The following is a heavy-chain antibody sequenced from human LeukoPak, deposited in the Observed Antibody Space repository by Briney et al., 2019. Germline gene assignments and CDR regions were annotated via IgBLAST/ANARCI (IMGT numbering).Heavy chain of an antibody. CDR1: GFTFSSYA. V-gene: IGHV3-30*04. Sequence: GGSLRLSCAASGFTFSSYAMHWVRQAPGKGLEWVAVISYDGSNKYYADSVKGRFTISRDNSKNTLYLQMNSLRAEDTAVYYCARGDYYDSSGYYPYYFDYWGQGTLVTVSS. D-gene: IGHD3-22*01. J-gene: IGHJ4*02. CDR2: ISYDGSNK. CDR3: ARGDYYDSSGYYPYYFDY.